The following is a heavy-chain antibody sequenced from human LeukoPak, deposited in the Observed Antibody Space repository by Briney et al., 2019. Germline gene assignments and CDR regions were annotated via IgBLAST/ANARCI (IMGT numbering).Heavy chain of an antibody. CDR1: GYTFTSYG. V-gene: IGHV1-18*01. D-gene: IGHD6-19*01. Sequence: ASVKVSCKASGYTFTSYGIAWVRQAPGQGLEWMGWISAFNGDTNYAQKFQGRVTMTTDTSTSTADMELRSLRSDDTAIYFCVKDMRYSSSYLANWGQGTQVIVS. CDR3: VKDMRYSSSYLAN. CDR2: ISAFNGDT. J-gene: IGHJ4*02.